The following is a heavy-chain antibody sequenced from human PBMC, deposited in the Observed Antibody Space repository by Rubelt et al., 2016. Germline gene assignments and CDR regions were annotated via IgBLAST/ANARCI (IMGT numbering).Heavy chain of an antibody. D-gene: IGHD3-22*01. V-gene: IGHV1-18*01. CDR1: GYTFTSYG. CDR3: ARVEYYYDSSGYSDY. CDR2: ISAYNGNT. J-gene: IGHJ4*02. Sequence: QVQLVQSGAEVKKPGASVKVSCKASGYTFTSYGISWVRQAPGQGLEWMGWISAYNGNTNYAQKLKGRVTMTTDKSTSTAYMELRSLRSDDTAVYYCARVEYYYDSSGYSDYWGQGTLVTVSS.